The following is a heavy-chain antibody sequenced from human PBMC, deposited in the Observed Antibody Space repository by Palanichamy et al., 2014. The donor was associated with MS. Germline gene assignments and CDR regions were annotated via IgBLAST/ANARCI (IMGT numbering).Heavy chain of an antibody. V-gene: IGHV1-69*01. J-gene: IGHJ6*03. CDR2: IIPFSAAS. D-gene: IGHD3-16*01. CDR3: ARDTPIMLQGNYYYYMDV. Sequence: QVQLVQSGAEVKKPGSSVRVSCKASGGTFSNYAISWVRQAPGQGLEWMGWIIPFSAASNYAQKFQGRLTITADDAMTTAYMELSSLRSEDTAVYYCARDTPIMLQGNYYYYMDVWGKGTTVTVSS. CDR1: GGTFSNYA.